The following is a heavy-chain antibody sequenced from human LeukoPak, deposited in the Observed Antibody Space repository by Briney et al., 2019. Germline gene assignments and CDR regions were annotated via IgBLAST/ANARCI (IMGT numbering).Heavy chain of an antibody. V-gene: IGHV3-66*01. J-gene: IGHJ6*02. Sequence: GGSLRLSCAASGFTVITKYMSWVRQAPGKGLEWVSVIYSGGNTYYADSVKGRFTISRDNSENTLYLQMNSLRAEDTAVYYCARGVKVRGVNYYGMDVWGQGTTVTVSS. CDR2: IYSGGNT. CDR1: GFTVITKY. CDR3: ARGVKVRGVNYYGMDV. D-gene: IGHD3-10*01.